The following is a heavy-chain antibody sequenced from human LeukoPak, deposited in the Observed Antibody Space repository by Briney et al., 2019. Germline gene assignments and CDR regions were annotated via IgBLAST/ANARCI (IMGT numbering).Heavy chain of an antibody. CDR2: IKHSGST. D-gene: IGHD6-19*01. CDR3: ARAPSRPRSGWLAEYFQH. Sequence: SETLSLTCAGYGASFSGYYWSWIRQPPGKGLEWIGEIKHSGSTNYNPSLKSRVTISVDASKNQFSLKLSSVTAADTAVYYCARAPSRPRSGWLAEYFQHWGQGTLVTVSS. CDR1: GASFSGYY. J-gene: IGHJ1*01. V-gene: IGHV4-34*01.